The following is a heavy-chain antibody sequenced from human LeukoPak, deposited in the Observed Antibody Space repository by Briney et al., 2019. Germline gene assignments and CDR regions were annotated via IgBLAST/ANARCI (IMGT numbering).Heavy chain of an antibody. D-gene: IGHD6-19*01. Sequence: SETLSLTCTVSGGSISSYYWSWIRQPPGKGLEWIGYIYYSGSTNYNPSLKSRVTISVDTSKNQFSLKLSSVTAADTAVYYCARAPWLVPTYWYFDLWGRGTLVTVSS. V-gene: IGHV4-59*01. CDR1: GGSISSYY. CDR2: IYYSGST. CDR3: ARAPWLVPTYWYFDL. J-gene: IGHJ2*01.